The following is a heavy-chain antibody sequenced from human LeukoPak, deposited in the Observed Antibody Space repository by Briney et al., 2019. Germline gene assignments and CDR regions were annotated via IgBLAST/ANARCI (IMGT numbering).Heavy chain of an antibody. Sequence: NPSETLSLTCTVSGGSISSGSYYWSCIRQPAGKGLEWIGRIYTSGSTNYNPSLKSRVTISVDTSKNQFSLKLSSVTAADTAVYYCASQTLNRSGSYFWGQGTLVTVSS. D-gene: IGHD1-26*01. CDR3: ASQTLNRSGSYF. V-gene: IGHV4-61*02. J-gene: IGHJ4*02. CDR1: GGSISSGSYY. CDR2: IYTSGST.